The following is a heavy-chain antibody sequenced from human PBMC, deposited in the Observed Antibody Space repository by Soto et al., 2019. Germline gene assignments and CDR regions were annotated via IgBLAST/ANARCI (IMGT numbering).Heavy chain of an antibody. CDR3: ARGGHVVVVTAALDY. CDR2: VNPSGGHT. J-gene: IGHJ4*02. CDR1: GDTFTDYY. Sequence: QVQLMQSGAEVKKPGASVKVSCKASGDTFTDYYIHWVRQAPGQGLEWMGTVNPSGGHTTYAQHFLGRGPLTRDPSTSTLCMERTSLPSDDTAIYYCARGGHVVVVTAALDYWCQGTLVTVSS. V-gene: IGHV1-46*01. D-gene: IGHD2-21*02.